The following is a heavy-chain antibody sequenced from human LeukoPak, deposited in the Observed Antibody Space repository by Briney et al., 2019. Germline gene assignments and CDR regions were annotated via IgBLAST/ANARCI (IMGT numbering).Heavy chain of an antibody. V-gene: IGHV3-74*01. Sequence: GGSLRLSCAASGFTFSSYWMHWVRQAPGKGLVWVSRINSDGSSTSYADSVKGRFTISRDNAKNTLYLQMNSLRAEDTAVYCCARGGAYYYDSSGYGYWGQGTLVTVSS. J-gene: IGHJ4*02. CDR2: INSDGSST. D-gene: IGHD3-22*01. CDR1: GFTFSSYW. CDR3: ARGGAYYYDSSGYGY.